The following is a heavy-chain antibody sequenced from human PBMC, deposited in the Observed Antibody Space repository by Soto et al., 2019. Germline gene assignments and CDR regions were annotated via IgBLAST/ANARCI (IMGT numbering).Heavy chain of an antibody. CDR1: GFTFSSYG. Sequence: GGSLRLSCAASGFTFSSYGMHWVRQAPGKGLEWVAVIWYDGSNKYYADSVKGRFTISRDNSKNTLYLQMNSLRAEDTAVYYCAREPPDYYGSGSYHLKGLWFDPWGQGTLVTVSS. CDR3: AREPPDYYGSGSYHLKGLWFDP. J-gene: IGHJ5*02. CDR2: IWYDGSNK. V-gene: IGHV3-33*01. D-gene: IGHD3-10*01.